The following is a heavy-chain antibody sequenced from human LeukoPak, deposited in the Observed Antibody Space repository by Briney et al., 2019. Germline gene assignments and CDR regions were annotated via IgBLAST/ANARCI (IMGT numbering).Heavy chain of an antibody. CDR1: GFTFSSYA. D-gene: IGHD2/OR15-2a*01. V-gene: IGHV3-23*01. Sequence: GGSLRLSCAASGFTFSSYAMSWVRQAPGKGLEWVSVISGSGGGASYADSVKGRFTISRDNSKNTLYLQMNGLRAEDTAVYYCAKVSKGGSTRWFDPWGQGTLVTVSS. J-gene: IGHJ5*02. CDR2: ISGSGGGA. CDR3: AKVSKGGSTRWFDP.